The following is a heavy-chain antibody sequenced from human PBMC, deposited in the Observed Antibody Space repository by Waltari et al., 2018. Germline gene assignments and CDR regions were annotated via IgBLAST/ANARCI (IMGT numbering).Heavy chain of an antibody. CDR2: INPNSGGT. CDR3: ARGVGATPAAFDI. CDR1: GYTFTGSY. V-gene: IGHV1-2*06. J-gene: IGHJ3*02. D-gene: IGHD1-26*01. Sequence: QVQLVQSGAEVKKPGASVKVSCKASGYTFTGSYIHWVRQAPGQGLEWLGRINPNSGGTNYAQKFQGRVTMTRDTSISTAYMELSRLRSDDTAVYYCARGVGATPAAFDIWGQGTMVTVSS.